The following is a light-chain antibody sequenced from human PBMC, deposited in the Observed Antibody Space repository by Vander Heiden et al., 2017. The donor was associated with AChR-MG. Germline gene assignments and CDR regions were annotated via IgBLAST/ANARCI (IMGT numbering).Light chain of an antibody. J-gene: IGLJ3*02. CDR3: AAWDDSLSGRV. Sequence: QSVLTQLPSASGTPGQTVTLSCSGSSSHIGSNSVYWYQQLPGTAPKLLIYRNNQRPSGVPGRFSGSKSGTSASLAIRGLRSEDEADYYCAAWDDSLSGRVFGGGTKLTVL. CDR1: SSHIGSNS. V-gene: IGLV1-47*01. CDR2: RNN.